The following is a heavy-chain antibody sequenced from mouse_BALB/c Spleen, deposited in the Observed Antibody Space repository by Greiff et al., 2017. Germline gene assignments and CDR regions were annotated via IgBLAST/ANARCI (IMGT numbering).Heavy chain of an antibody. CDR3: ARSPLITTVVAKEAMDY. V-gene: IGHV1-9*01. J-gene: IGHJ4*01. Sequence: QVQLQQSGAELMKPGASVKISCKATGYTFSSYWIEWVKQRPGHGLEWIGEILPGSGSTNYNEKFKGKATFTADTSSNTAYMQLSSLTSEDSAVYYCARSPLITTVVAKEAMDYWGQGTSVTVAS. CDR1: GYTFSSYW. CDR2: ILPGSGST. D-gene: IGHD1-1*01.